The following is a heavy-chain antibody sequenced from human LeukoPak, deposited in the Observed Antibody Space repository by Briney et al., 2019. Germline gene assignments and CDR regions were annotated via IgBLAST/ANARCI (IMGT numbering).Heavy chain of an antibody. J-gene: IGHJ4*02. D-gene: IGHD2-15*01. CDR3: ARDVLGRYCSGGSCYSSDY. CDR1: GYTFTSYG. Sequence: GASVKVSCKASGYTFTSYGISWVRQAPGQGLEWMGWISAYNGNTNYAQKLQGRVTMTTDTSTSTPYMELRSLRSDDTAVYYCARDVLGRYCSGGSCYSSDYWGQGTLVTVSS. V-gene: IGHV1-18*01. CDR2: ISAYNGNT.